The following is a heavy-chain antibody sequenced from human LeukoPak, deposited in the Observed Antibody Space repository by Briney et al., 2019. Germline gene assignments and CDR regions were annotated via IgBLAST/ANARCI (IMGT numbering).Heavy chain of an antibody. D-gene: IGHD6-6*01. V-gene: IGHV1-18*01. CDR2: ISAYNGNT. CDR3: ARGIYSSSSGELDY. Sequence: GASVKVSCKASGYTFTSYGISWVRQAPGQGLEWMGWISAYNGNTNYAPKLQGRVTMTTDTSTSTAYMELRSLRSDDTAVYYCARGIYSSSSGELDYWGQGTLVTVSS. J-gene: IGHJ4*02. CDR1: GYTFTSYG.